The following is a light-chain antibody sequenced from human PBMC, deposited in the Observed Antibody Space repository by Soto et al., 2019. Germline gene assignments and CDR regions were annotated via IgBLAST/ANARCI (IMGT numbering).Light chain of an antibody. V-gene: IGKV3-15*01. J-gene: IGKJ4*01. CDR3: QQYNKWPLT. CDR1: QSVSNN. CDR2: GAS. Sequence: EIVLTQSPATLSVSPGERVTLSCRASQSVSNNLAWYQQKPGQAPRLLIYGASTRATGIPARFGGSGSGTEFTLTISSLQSEDFAVYYCQQYNKWPLTFGGGTKVDIK.